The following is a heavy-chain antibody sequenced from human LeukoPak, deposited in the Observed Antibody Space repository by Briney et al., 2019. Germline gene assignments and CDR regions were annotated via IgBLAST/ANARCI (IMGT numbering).Heavy chain of an antibody. V-gene: IGHV1-2*02. CDR1: GYTFTGYY. J-gene: IGHJ5*02. CDR2: INPNSGGT. D-gene: IGHD1-14*01. CDR3: ARGYGTHWFDP. Sequence: ASVKVSCKASGYTFTGYYMHWVRQAPGQGLEWMGWINPNSGGTNYAQKFQGRVTITRNTSISTAYMELSSLRSEDTAVHYCARGYGTHWFDPWGQGTLVTVSS.